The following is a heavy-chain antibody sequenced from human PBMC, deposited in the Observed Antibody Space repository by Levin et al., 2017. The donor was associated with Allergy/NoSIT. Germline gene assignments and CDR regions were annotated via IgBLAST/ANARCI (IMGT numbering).Heavy chain of an antibody. V-gene: IGHV3-21*01. CDR3: ARDSLRGARYYYYYMDV. CDR2: ISSSSSYI. CDR1: GFTFSSYS. D-gene: IGHD3-16*01. J-gene: IGHJ6*03. Sequence: GESLKISCAASGFTFSSYSMNWVRQAPGKGLEWVSSISSSSSYIYYADSVKGRFTISRDNAKNSLYLQMNSLRAEDTAVYYCARDSLRGARYYYYYMDVWGKGTTVTVSS.